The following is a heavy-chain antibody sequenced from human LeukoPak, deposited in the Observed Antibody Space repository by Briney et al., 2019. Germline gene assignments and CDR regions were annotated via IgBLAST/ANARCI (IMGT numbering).Heavy chain of an antibody. J-gene: IGHJ4*02. CDR3: ARGSRTYYYDSSGYYGFDY. CDR2: ISYDGSNK. CDR1: GFTFSSYA. V-gene: IGHV3-30-3*01. Sequence: GRSLRLSCAASGFTFSSYAMHWVRQAPGKGLEWVAVISYDGSNKYYADSVKGRSTISRDNSKNTLYLQMNSLRAEDTAVYYCARGSRTYYYDSSGYYGFDYWGQGTLVTVSS. D-gene: IGHD3-22*01.